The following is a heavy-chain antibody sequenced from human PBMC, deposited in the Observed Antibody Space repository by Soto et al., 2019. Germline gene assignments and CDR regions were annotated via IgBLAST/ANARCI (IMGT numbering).Heavy chain of an antibody. D-gene: IGHD6-19*01. Sequence: ASVKVSCKASGYTFTSYAMHWVRQAPGQRLEWMGWINAGNGNTKYSQKFQGRVTITRDTSASTAYMELSSLRSEDTAVYYCARERNSSGWYGYFDYWGQGALVTVPQ. CDR1: GYTFTSYA. V-gene: IGHV1-3*01. J-gene: IGHJ4*02. CDR2: INAGNGNT. CDR3: ARERNSSGWYGYFDY.